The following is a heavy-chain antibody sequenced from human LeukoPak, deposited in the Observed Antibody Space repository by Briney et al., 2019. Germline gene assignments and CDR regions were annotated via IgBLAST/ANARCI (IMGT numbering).Heavy chain of an antibody. J-gene: IGHJ6*03. V-gene: IGHV3-30*18. CDR2: ISYDESEK. D-gene: IGHD3-22*01. CDR1: GFTFSSYG. CDR3: AKGSKEVVFTRDHYMDV. Sequence: GRSLRLSCAASGFTFSSYGMHWVRQAPGKGLEWVAVISYDESEKYYADSVKGRFTISRDNSKNTLYLRMNSLRAEDTAVYYCAKGSKEVVFTRDHYMDVWGKGTTVTMSS.